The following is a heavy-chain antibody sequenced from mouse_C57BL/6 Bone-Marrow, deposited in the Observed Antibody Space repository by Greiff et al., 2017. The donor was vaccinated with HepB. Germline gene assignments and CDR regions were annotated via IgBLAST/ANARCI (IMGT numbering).Heavy chain of an antibody. Sequence: EVQRVESGPGLVKPSQSLSLTCSVTGYSITSGYYWNWIRQFPGNKLEWMGYISYDGSNNYNPSLKNRISITRDTSKNQFFLKLNSVTTEDTATYYCARRGTAQATYFDYWGQGTTLTVSS. D-gene: IGHD3-2*02. J-gene: IGHJ2*01. V-gene: IGHV3-6*01. CDR1: GYSITSGYY. CDR2: ISYDGSN. CDR3: ARRGTAQATYFDY.